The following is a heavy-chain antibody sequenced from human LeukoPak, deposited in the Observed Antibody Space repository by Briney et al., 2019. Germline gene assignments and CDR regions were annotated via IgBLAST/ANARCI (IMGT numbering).Heavy chain of an antibody. D-gene: IGHD1-26*01. V-gene: IGHV1-18*01. CDR3: ARDYPFFIVGSYPFDY. Sequence: EKVQGRVTMTTDTSTSTAYMELRSLRSDDTAVYYCARDYPFFIVGSYPFDYWGQGTLVTVSS. J-gene: IGHJ4*02.